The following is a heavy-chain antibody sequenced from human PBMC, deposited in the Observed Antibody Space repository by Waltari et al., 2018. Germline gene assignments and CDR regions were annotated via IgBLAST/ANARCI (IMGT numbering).Heavy chain of an antibody. J-gene: IGHJ4*02. D-gene: IGHD3-10*01. V-gene: IGHV4-59*01. CDR1: GGSISSDY. CDR2: IFYSGRT. CDR3: TRGVQLEY. Sequence: QVQLQESGPGLVKPSETLSLTCTVSGGSISSDYWSWIRQPPGKGLEYIGYIFYSGRTTYTPSLKSRVTISVDTSKNQFSLRLSSLTAADTAVYYCTRGVQLEYWGQGTLVTVSS.